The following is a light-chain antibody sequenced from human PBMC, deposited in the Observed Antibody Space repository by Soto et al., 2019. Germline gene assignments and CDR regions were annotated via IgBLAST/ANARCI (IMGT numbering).Light chain of an antibody. CDR2: ANS. CDR3: VAWDDSLSCAG. V-gene: IGLV1-47*01. Sequence: QSVLTQPPSASGTPGQTVTISCSGSSSNIGNNFVYWYQQVSGTAPKLLLYANSQRPSGVPDRFSGAKSGTSASLAISGLRSEDEADYYCVAWDDSLSCAGFGGGTQLTVL. J-gene: IGLJ7*01. CDR1: SSNIGNNF.